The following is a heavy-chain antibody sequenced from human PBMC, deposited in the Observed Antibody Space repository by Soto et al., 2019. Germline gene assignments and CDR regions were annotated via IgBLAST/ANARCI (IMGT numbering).Heavy chain of an antibody. CDR1: DFTFSYAW. CDR2: IKSKIDGGTT. D-gene: IGHD2-8*01. Sequence: RGSLRLSCAATDFTFSYAWLTWVRQSPGKGLEWVGRIKSKIDGGTTDYAAPVKGRFTISRDDSKNTLYLQMNSLKTEDTAVYFCTTVGTCLSDFGMDQNGLYIWGKGSMVSVSS. J-gene: IGHJ6*04. V-gene: IGHV3-15*07. CDR3: TTVGTCLSDFGMDQNGLYI.